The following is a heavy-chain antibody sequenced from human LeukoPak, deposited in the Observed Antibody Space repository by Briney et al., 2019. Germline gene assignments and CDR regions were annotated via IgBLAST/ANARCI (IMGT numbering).Heavy chain of an antibody. CDR1: GFRFDAYA. J-gene: IGHJ3*02. Sequence: GGSLRLSCAASGFRFDAYAMSWVRQAPGKGLEWVSGFSESFSASGGSTYSADSVKGRFTISRDNSKNTLYLQMSSLRAEDTAVYYCAEGPPNMITFGGPSFDIWGQGTMVTVSS. V-gene: IGHV3-23*01. CDR3: AEGPPNMITFGGPSFDI. CDR2: FSESFSASGGST. D-gene: IGHD3-16*01.